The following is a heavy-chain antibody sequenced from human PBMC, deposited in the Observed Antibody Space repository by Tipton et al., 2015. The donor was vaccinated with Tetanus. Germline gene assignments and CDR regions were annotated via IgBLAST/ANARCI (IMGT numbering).Heavy chain of an antibody. CDR1: GGSISSYY. CDR3: ARATGDYSATYGYQYYFDY. V-gene: IGHV4-59*01. D-gene: IGHD5-18*01. CDR2: VYISGST. J-gene: IGHJ4*02. Sequence: TLSLTCTVPGGSISSYYWSWIRQPPGKGLEWIGYVYISGSTNYNPSLKSRVTMSVDTSKNQFSLKLNSVTAADTAVYYCARATGDYSATYGYQYYFDYWGQGAQVTVSS.